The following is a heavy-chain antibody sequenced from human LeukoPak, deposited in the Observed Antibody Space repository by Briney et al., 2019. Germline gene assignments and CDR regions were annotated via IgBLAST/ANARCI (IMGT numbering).Heavy chain of an antibody. D-gene: IGHD3-10*01. Sequence: GGSLRLSCAASGFTFSDYYMSWIRQAPGKGLEWVXXXSSSSSYTNYADSVKGRFTISRDNAKNSLYLQMNSLRAEDTAVYYCARDPSNYYGSGSYCDYWGQGTLVTVSS. CDR2: XSSSSSYT. CDR3: ARDPSNYYGSGSYCDY. CDR1: GFTFSDYY. J-gene: IGHJ4*02. V-gene: IGHV3-11*05.